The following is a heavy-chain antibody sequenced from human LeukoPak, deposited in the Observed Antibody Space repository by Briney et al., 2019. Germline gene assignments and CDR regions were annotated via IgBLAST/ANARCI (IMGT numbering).Heavy chain of an antibody. CDR3: ARSRGYSGYAYFDY. CDR1: GGSISSSTYY. V-gene: IGHV4-39*07. J-gene: IGHJ4*02. CDR2: IYYSGSA. D-gene: IGHD5-12*01. Sequence: SETLSLTCTVSGGSISSSTYYWVWIRQPPGKGLEWIASIYYSGSANYHPSLESRVTISVDTSKNQFSLKLTSVTAADTAVYYCARSRGYSGYAYFDYWGQGTLVTVSS.